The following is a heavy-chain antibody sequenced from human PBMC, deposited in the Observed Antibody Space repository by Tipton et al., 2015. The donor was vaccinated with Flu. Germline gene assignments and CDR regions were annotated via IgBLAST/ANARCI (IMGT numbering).Heavy chain of an antibody. CDR3: ARDLRGYRGYTGGDAFDV. CDR2: IFTIGGT. J-gene: IGHJ3*01. V-gene: IGHV4-4*07. CDR1: GGSISRYY. Sequence: LRLSCTVSGGSISRYYWSWIRQPAGKGLEWIGRIFTIGGTNYNPSLQSRVTMSVDTSKNQFSLKLSSVTAADTAVYYCARDLRGYRGYTGGDAFDVWGQGTMVTVSS. D-gene: IGHD5-12*01.